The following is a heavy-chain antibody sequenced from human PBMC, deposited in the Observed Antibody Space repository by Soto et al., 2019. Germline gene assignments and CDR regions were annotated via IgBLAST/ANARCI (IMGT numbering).Heavy chain of an antibody. V-gene: IGHV3-23*01. CDR3: AKDLSFVRIVVVPAAQPHSFDP. CDR2: ISGSGGST. J-gene: IGHJ5*02. D-gene: IGHD2-2*01. Sequence: EVQLLESGGGLVQPGGSLRLSCAASGFTFSSYAMSWVRQAPGKGLEWVSAISGSGGSTYYADSVKGRFTISRDNSKNTLYLQMNSLRAEDTGVYYCAKDLSFVRIVVVPAAQPHSFDPWGQGTLVTVSS. CDR1: GFTFSSYA.